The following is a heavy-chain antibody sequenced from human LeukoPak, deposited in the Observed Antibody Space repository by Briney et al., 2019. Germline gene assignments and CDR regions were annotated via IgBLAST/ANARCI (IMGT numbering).Heavy chain of an antibody. CDR1: GYTFTSYG. J-gene: IGHJ4*02. CDR2: ISAYNGNT. Sequence: GASVKVSCKASGYTFTSYGISWVRQAPGQGLEWMGWISAYNGNTNYAQKLQGRVTMTTDTSTSTVYMELRSLRSDDTAVYYCARDSGAAGTRPFDYWGQGTLVTVSS. CDR3: ARDSGAAGTRPFDY. V-gene: IGHV1-18*04. D-gene: IGHD6-13*01.